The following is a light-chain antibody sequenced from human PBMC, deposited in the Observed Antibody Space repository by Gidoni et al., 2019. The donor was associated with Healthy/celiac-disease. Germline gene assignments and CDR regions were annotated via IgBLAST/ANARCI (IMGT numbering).Light chain of an antibody. Sequence: SYELTQPPQWPVPRGQKARIPCGGNKMGSKNAHWFQQKPGQAPVLVVYDETDRPSGIPERFSGSKYGTTATLIITRVEAGDEADDYCQVWDSDSDHYVFGAGTKVTVL. V-gene: IGLV3-21*02. J-gene: IGLJ1*01. CDR3: QVWDSDSDHYV. CDR2: DET. CDR1: KMGSKN.